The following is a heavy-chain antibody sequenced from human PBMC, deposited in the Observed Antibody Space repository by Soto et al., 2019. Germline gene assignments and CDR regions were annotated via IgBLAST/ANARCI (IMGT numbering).Heavy chain of an antibody. V-gene: IGHV3-30*18. D-gene: IGHD1-7*01. CDR3: AKDRVGGTFYTPLAF. CDR2: ITYDGSVQ. CDR1: GFNFDNYG. Sequence: PWGSLRLSCQASGFNFDNYGMHWVRQAPGKGLEWVAVITYDGSVQYYADSVKGRFTISRDNSKNTLSLQLNTLKPEDTAVYHCAKDRVGGTFYTPLAFGGQGTRVT. J-gene: IGHJ4*02.